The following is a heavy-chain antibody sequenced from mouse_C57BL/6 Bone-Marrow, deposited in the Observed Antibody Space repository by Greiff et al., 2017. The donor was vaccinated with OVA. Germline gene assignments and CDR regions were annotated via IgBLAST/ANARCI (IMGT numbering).Heavy chain of an antibody. CDR2: ISGGGGNT. D-gene: IGHD2-1*01. J-gene: IGHJ3*01. CDR3: ARHDGNSFAY. CDR1: GFTFSSYT. Sequence: EVKLVESGGGLVKPGGSLKLSCAASGFTFSSYTMSWVRQTPEKRLEWVATISGGGGNTYYPDSVKGRFTISRDNAKNTLYRQMSSLRSEDTALYYCARHDGNSFAYWGQGTLVTVSA. V-gene: IGHV5-9*01.